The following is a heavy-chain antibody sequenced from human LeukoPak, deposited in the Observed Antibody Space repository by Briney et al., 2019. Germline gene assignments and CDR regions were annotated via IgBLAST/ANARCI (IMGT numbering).Heavy chain of an antibody. D-gene: IGHD2-21*01. CDR1: GYTFTNFA. V-gene: IGHV3-23*01. CDR2: VSGGRENA. J-gene: IGHJ5*02. Sequence: GGCLRLSRIASGYTFTNFAMNWVRQAPGKGREGGSAVSGGRENAHYADSVRGRFTISRDNLKNMVFLQMSTRRDENTATYCWVQGSEFQLPTPRVSWGLGTLVSVSS. CDR3: VQGSEFQLPTPRVS.